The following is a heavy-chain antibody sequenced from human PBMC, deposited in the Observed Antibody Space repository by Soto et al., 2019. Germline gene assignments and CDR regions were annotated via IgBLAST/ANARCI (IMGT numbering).Heavy chain of an antibody. Sequence: PSETLSLTCTVSGGSLSSSSYYWGWIRQPPGKGLDWLGSGFYSGSTYYNPSLKSRVTISVDTSKNQFSLKLRSVTAADTAVYYCARTLYTSGWHFDYWGQVALVTVS. V-gene: IGHV4-39*01. J-gene: IGHJ4*02. D-gene: IGHD6-19*01. CDR1: GGSLSSSSYY. CDR2: GFYSGST. CDR3: ARTLYTSGWHFDY.